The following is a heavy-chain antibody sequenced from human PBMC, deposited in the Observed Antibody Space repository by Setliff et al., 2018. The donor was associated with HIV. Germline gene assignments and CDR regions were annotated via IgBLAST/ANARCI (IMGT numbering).Heavy chain of an antibody. Sequence: GGSLRLSCAASGFTFSNYWMDWVRQAPGKGLEWVATIKQDGSEIYYMDSVKGRFTISRDNARTSLYLEMSSLRDEDTAVYYCASLLTGDGFDGWGQGTMVTVSS. V-gene: IGHV3-7*03. CDR3: ASLLTGDGFDG. CDR1: GFTFSNYW. CDR2: IKQDGSEI. D-gene: IGHD3-10*01. J-gene: IGHJ3*01.